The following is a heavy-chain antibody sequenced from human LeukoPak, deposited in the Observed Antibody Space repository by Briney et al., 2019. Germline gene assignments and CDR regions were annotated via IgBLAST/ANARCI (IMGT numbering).Heavy chain of an antibody. J-gene: IGHJ4*02. CDR1: GFTFSNAW. CDR3: ARQGHDYGDYPSDY. CDR2: IKSKTNGGTT. Sequence: GGSLRLSCAASGFTFSNAWMSWVRQAPGKGLEWVGRIKSKTNGGTTDYAAPVKGRFTISRDDSKNTLYLQMNSLKTEDTAVYYCARQGHDYGDYPSDYWGQGTLVTVSS. V-gene: IGHV3-15*01. D-gene: IGHD4-17*01.